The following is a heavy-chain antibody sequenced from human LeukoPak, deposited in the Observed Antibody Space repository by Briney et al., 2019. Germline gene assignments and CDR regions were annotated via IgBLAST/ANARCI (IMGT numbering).Heavy chain of an antibody. CDR1: GFTFSSYA. Sequence: PGGSLRLSCAASGFTFSSYAMSWVRQAPGKGLEWVSSISGTGGSTYYADSVKGLFTISRDNSNNTLFLQMNSLRAEDTAVYYCAKVRTGHYFDYWGQGTLVTVSS. J-gene: IGHJ4*02. D-gene: IGHD1-1*01. CDR3: AKVRTGHYFDY. CDR2: ISGTGGST. V-gene: IGHV3-23*01.